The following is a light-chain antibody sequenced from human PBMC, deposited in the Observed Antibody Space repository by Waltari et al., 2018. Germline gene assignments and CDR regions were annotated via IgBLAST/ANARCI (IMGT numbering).Light chain of an antibody. CDR2: EVS. Sequence: QSALTQPPSASGSPGQSVTISCTGTNNDVGAYNSVSWYQRHPGKAPKVMIYEVSTRPSGVPDRFSGSKSGNTASLTVSGLQAEDEADYYCTSYTGSDNSKVFGGGTKLTVL. J-gene: IGLJ2*01. CDR3: TSYTGSDNSKV. CDR1: NNDVGAYNS. V-gene: IGLV2-8*01.